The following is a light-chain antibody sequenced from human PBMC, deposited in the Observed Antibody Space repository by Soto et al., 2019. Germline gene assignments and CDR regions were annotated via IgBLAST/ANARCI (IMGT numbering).Light chain of an antibody. CDR1: SSDVGTYNL. Sequence: QSALAQPASVSGSPEQSVTISCTGTSSDVGTYNLVSWYQQHPGKAPKLIIYEVTERPSGVSNRFSGSKFGNTASLTISGLLPEDEADYYCCSYGGSSARPYVFGTGTKVTVL. CDR2: EVT. V-gene: IGLV2-23*02. J-gene: IGLJ1*01. CDR3: CSYGGSSARPYV.